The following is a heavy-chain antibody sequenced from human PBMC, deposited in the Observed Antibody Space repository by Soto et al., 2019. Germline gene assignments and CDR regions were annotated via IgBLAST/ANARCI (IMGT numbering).Heavy chain of an antibody. CDR3: ARSPDTAMGTGDY. J-gene: IGHJ4*02. D-gene: IGHD5-18*01. Sequence: SETLSLTCTVSGGSISSYYWSWIRQPPGKGLEWIGYIYYSGSTNYNPSLKSRVTISVDTSKNRFSLKLSSVTAADTAVYYCARSPDTAMGTGDYWGQGTLVTVSS. CDR2: IYYSGST. V-gene: IGHV4-59*01. CDR1: GGSISSYY.